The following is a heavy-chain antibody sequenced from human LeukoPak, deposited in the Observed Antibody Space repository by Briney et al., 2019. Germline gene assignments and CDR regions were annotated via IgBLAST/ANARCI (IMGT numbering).Heavy chain of an antibody. J-gene: IGHJ4*02. Sequence: GGSLRLSCAASGVTFRSYEMNWVRQAPGKGLEWVSYITSIGSTTYYADAAKGRFTISRDNAKNSLYLQMNSLRAEDMAVYYCAREGTSGFSYWGQGTLVTVSS. V-gene: IGHV3-48*03. CDR2: ITSIGSTT. CDR3: AREGTSGFSY. CDR1: GVTFRSYE. D-gene: IGHD3-10*01.